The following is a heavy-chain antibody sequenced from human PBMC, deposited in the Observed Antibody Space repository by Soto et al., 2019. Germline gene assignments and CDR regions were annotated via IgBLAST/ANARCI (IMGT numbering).Heavy chain of an antibody. D-gene: IGHD3-3*01. J-gene: IGHJ5*02. Sequence: ASVKVSCKASGYTFTSYGISWVRQAPGQGLEWMGWISAYNGNTNYAQKLQGRVTMTTDTSTSTAYMELRSLRSDDTAVYYCAIATDATRFLEWLLPWFDPWGQGTLVTVSS. CDR2: ISAYNGNT. CDR1: GYTFTSYG. V-gene: IGHV1-18*01. CDR3: AIATDATRFLEWLLPWFDP.